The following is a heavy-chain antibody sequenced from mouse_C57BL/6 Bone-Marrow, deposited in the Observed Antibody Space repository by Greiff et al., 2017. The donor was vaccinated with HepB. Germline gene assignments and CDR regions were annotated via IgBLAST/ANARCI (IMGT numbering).Heavy chain of an antibody. CDR3: ASRTVSYAMDY. J-gene: IGHJ4*01. D-gene: IGHD1-1*01. CDR1: GFTFSSYG. Sequence: EVQLVESGGDLVKPGGSLKLSCAASGFTFSSYGMSWVRQTPDKRLEWVATISSGGSYTYYPDSVKGRFTISRDNAKNTLYLQMSSLKSEDTAMYYCASRTVSYAMDYWGQGTSVTVSS. V-gene: IGHV5-6*01. CDR2: ISSGGSYT.